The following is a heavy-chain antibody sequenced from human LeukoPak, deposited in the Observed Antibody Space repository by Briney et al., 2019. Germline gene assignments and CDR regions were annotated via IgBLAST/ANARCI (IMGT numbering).Heavy chain of an antibody. D-gene: IGHD5-24*01. CDR2: IKQDGSEK. CDR1: GFTFSSYA. CDR3: AKDLGVEMATIFDY. J-gene: IGHJ4*02. Sequence: GGSLRLSCAASGFTFSSYAMSWVRQAPGKGLEWVANIKQDGSEKYYVDSVKGRFTISRDNSKNTLYLQMNSLRAEDTAVYYCAKDLGVEMATIFDYWGQGTLVTVSS. V-gene: IGHV3-7*01.